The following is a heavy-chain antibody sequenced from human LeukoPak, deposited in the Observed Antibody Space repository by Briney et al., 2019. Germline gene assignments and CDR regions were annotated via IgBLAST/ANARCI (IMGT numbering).Heavy chain of an antibody. J-gene: IGHJ4*02. CDR2: ISAYNGNT. Sequence: ASVTVSRKASGYTFTSYGISWVRQAPGQGLEWMGWISAYNGNTNYAQKLQGRVTMTTDTSTSTAYMELRSLRSDDTAVYYCATWNGWLQILDYWGQGTLVTVSS. V-gene: IGHV1-18*01. CDR3: ATWNGWLQILDY. CDR1: GYTFTSYG. D-gene: IGHD5-24*01.